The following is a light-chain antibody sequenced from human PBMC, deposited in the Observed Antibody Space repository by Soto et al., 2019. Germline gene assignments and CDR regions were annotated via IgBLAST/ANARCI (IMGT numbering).Light chain of an antibody. CDR3: QQLNSYPFT. CDR2: AAF. Sequence: DIQLTQSPSFLSASVGDRVTITCRASQGISSYLAWYQQKPGKAPKLLIYAAFTLESGVPSRFSGSGSGTEFTRTFSSLQPEDFATYYCQQLNSYPFTFGPGTKVDIK. CDR1: QGISSY. J-gene: IGKJ3*01. V-gene: IGKV1-9*01.